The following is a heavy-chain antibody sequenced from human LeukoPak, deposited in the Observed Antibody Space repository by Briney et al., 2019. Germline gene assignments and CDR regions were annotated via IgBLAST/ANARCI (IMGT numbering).Heavy chain of an antibody. J-gene: IGHJ3*02. V-gene: IGHV3-11*01. D-gene: IGHD2-2*01. CDR3: ARVGYCSSTSCYPIDI. Sequence: GGSLRLSCAASGFTFSDYYMSWIRQAPGKGLEWVSYISSSGSTIYYADSVKGRFTISRDNAKNSLYLQMNSQRAEDTAVYYCARVGYCSSTSCYPIDIWGQGTMVTVSS. CDR2: ISSSGSTI. CDR1: GFTFSDYY.